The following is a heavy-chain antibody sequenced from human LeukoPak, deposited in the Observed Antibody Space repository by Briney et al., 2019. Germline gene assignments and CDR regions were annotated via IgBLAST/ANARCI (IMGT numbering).Heavy chain of an antibody. J-gene: IGHJ4*02. D-gene: IGHD6-19*01. Sequence: SETLSLTCTVSGGSISSYYWSWIRQPAGKGLEWIGRIYYSGSTYYNPSLKSRVTISVDTSKNQFSLKLSSVTAADTAVYYCARSGGWLLYFDYWGQGTLVTVSS. V-gene: IGHV4-4*07. CDR1: GGSISSYY. CDR2: IYYSGST. CDR3: ARSGGWLLYFDY.